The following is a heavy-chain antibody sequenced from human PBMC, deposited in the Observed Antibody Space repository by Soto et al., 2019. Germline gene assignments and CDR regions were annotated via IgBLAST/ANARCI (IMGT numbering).Heavy chain of an antibody. J-gene: IGHJ5*02. D-gene: IGHD2-2*01. Sequence: EVQLLESGGGLVQPGGSLRLSCAASGFTFSSYAMSWVRQAPGKGLEWVSAISGSGGSTYYADSVKGRFTISRDNSKNALYLQMNSLRAEDTAVYYCAKEPPVVVPARGWFDPWGQGTLVTVSS. V-gene: IGHV3-23*01. CDR2: ISGSGGST. CDR1: GFTFSSYA. CDR3: AKEPPVVVPARGWFDP.